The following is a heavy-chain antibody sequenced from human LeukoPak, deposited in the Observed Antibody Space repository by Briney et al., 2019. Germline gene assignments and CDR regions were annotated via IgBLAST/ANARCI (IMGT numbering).Heavy chain of an antibody. CDR3: ARRWNYGRNYYIDI. CDR2: INDSGTI. D-gene: IGHD1-7*01. Sequence: SETLSLTCAVYGGSFNIYYWSWIRQSPGKGLEWIGEINDSGTINYNPSLLSRVTVSLDRSKNQFSLKLSSVTTTDTAVYYCARRWNYGRNYYIDIWGKGATVRVSS. CDR1: GGSFNIYY. J-gene: IGHJ6*03. V-gene: IGHV4-34*01.